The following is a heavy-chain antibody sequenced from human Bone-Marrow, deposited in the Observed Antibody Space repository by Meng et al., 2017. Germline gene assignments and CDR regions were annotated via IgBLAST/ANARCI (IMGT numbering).Heavy chain of an antibody. CDR2: INHSGST. Sequence: SETLTLTCAVYGGSFSGYYWSWIRQPPGKGLEWMGEINHSGSTNYKPSPKNRVTISGDTSKNQFSLKLSSVTAADTAVYYCARAGVTIFGVVIARNWGYYYGMDVWGQGTTVTVSS. V-gene: IGHV4-34*01. CDR3: ARAGVTIFGVVIARNWGYYYGMDV. D-gene: IGHD3-3*01. J-gene: IGHJ6*02. CDR1: GGSFSGYY.